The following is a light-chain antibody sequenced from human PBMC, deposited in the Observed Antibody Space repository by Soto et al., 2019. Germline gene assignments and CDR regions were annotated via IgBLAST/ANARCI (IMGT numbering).Light chain of an antibody. CDR1: QSVSSSS. Sequence: EIVLTQSPGTLSLSPGERATLSCRASQSVSSSSLAWYQQKPGQAPRLLIYGASTRSTGIPDRFSGSGSGTHFNLTISRLEPDDFAVYYCQQYGNSPCTLGQGPQVES. V-gene: IGKV3-20*01. CDR3: QQYGNSPCT. J-gene: IGKJ1*01. CDR2: GAS.